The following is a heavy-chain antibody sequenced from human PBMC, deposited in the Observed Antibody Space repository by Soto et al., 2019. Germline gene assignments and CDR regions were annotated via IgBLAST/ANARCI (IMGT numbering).Heavy chain of an antibody. V-gene: IGHV5-51*01. Sequence: PGESLKISCKASGYTFSNYWIGWVRQMPEKGLEWMGVIYPGDSDTRYSPSFQGQVTISADKSTNTVHLQWSSLKASDTAMYYCASWGVHIAAAGPRFDYWGQGTLVTVYS. J-gene: IGHJ4*02. D-gene: IGHD6-13*01. CDR1: GYTFSNYW. CDR2: IYPGDSDT. CDR3: ASWGVHIAAAGPRFDY.